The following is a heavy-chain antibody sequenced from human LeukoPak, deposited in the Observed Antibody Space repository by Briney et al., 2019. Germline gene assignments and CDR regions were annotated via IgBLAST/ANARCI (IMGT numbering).Heavy chain of an antibody. Sequence: GASVKVSCKVSGYTLTELSMHWVRQAPGQGLEWMGGFDPEDGETSYAQKFQGRVTMTEDTSTDTAYMELRSLRSEDTAVYYCATSRWVPAAPAGYGMDVWGQGTTVTVPS. V-gene: IGHV1-24*01. D-gene: IGHD2-2*01. CDR2: FDPEDGET. CDR3: ATSRWVPAAPAGYGMDV. CDR1: GYTLTELS. J-gene: IGHJ6*02.